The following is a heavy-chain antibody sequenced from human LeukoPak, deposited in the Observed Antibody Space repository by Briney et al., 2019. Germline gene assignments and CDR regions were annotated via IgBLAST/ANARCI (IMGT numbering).Heavy chain of an antibody. Sequence: ASVKVSCKASGYTFTGYYMHWVRQAPGQGLEWMGWINPNSGGTNYAQKFQGWVTMTRDTSISTAYMELSRLRSDDTAVYYCARAYYYDSSGYIVDAFDIWGQGTMVTVSS. D-gene: IGHD3-22*01. J-gene: IGHJ3*02. CDR3: ARAYYYDSSGYIVDAFDI. CDR2: INPNSGGT. V-gene: IGHV1-2*04. CDR1: GYTFTGYY.